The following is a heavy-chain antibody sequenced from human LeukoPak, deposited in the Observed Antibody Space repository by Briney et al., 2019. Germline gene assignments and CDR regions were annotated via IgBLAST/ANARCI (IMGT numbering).Heavy chain of an antibody. J-gene: IGHJ4*02. V-gene: IGHV3-66*01. CDR2: IYSGGST. Sequence: GGSLRLSCAASGFTVSSNYMSWVRQAPGKGLEWVSVIYSGGSTYYADSVKGRFTISGDNSKNTLYLQMNSLRAEDTAVYYCARDQEDSGWSFDYWGQGTLVTVSS. D-gene: IGHD6-19*01. CDR1: GFTVSSNY. CDR3: ARDQEDSGWSFDY.